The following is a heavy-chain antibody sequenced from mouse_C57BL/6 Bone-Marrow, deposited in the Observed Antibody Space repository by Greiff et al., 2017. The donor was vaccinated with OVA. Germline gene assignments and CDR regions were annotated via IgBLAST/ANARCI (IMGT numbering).Heavy chain of an antibody. V-gene: IGHV5-4*01. CDR3: ARVPYDYDPY. CDR1: GFTFSSYA. J-gene: IGHJ2*01. CDR2: ISDGGSYT. D-gene: IGHD2-4*01. Sequence: EVQLVESGGGLVKPGGSLKLSCAASGFTFSSYAMSWVRQTPEKRLEWVATISDGGSYTYYPDNVKGRFTISRDNAKNNLYLQMSHLKSEDTAMYYCARVPYDYDPYWGQGTTLTVSS.